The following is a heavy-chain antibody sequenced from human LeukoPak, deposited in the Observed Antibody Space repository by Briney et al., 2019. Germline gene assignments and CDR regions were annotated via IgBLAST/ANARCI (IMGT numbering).Heavy chain of an antibody. CDR3: ARYDAYNSGWYDY. CDR1: GGSTSSSSYY. Sequence: PSETLSLTCTVSGGSTSSSSYYWGWIRHPPVKGLEWIGNIYYTGGTYYNPSLKSRVTISVDTSKNHFSLKLSSVTAADTAVFYCARYDAYNSGWYDYWGQGTLVTVSS. J-gene: IGHJ4*02. CDR2: IYYTGGT. D-gene: IGHD6-19*01. V-gene: IGHV4-39*02.